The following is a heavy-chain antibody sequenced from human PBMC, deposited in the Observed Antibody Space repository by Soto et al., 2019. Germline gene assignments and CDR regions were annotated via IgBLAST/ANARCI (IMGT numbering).Heavy chain of an antibody. J-gene: IGHJ6*02. D-gene: IGHD2-2*01. V-gene: IGHV3-23*01. CDR2: ISGSGGST. CDR1: VFTFSSYA. Sequence: GALRLYCAASVFTFSSYALSRVREAPGKGLEWVSAISGSGGSTYYADSVKGRFTIARDNSKNTLYLQMNSLRAEDTAVYYCAKDGQLLNGPYYYYGMDVWGQGTTVTVSS. CDR3: AKDGQLLNGPYYYYGMDV.